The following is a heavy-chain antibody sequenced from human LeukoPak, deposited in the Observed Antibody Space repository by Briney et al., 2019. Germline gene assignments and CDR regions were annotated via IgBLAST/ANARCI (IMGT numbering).Heavy chain of an antibody. V-gene: IGHV3-21*01. CDR1: GFTFSSYS. J-gene: IGHJ4*02. D-gene: IGHD1-26*01. CDR3: ARERIVGATSGDY. Sequence: PGGSLRLSCAASGFTFSSYSMNWARQAPGKGLEWVSSISSSSSYIYYADSVKGRFTISRDNAKNSLYLQMNSLRAEDTAVYYCARERIVGATSGDYWGQGTLVTVSS. CDR2: ISSSSSYI.